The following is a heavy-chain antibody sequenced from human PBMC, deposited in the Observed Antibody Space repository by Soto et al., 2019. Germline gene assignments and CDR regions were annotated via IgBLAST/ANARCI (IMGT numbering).Heavy chain of an antibody. CDR2: TYYRSYWYN. D-gene: IGHD2-8*01. V-gene: IGHV6-1*01. CDR1: GNSGATNRAA. J-gene: IGHJ5*01. CDR3: VRLIGDSWLDS. Sequence: SQTRSVTCAVSGNSGATNRAAGDWIKQSPSRGLEWLGRTYYRSYWYNDYAASGKGRISINPDTSNNQVSLQLKSVTPDDTAVYYCVRLIGDSWLDSWGQGTLVTVSS.